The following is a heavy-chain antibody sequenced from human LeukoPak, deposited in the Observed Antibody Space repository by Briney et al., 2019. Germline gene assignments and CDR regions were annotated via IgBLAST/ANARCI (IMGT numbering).Heavy chain of an antibody. J-gene: IGHJ5*02. CDR1: GGSISSYY. Sequence: SETLSLTCTVSGGSISSYYWSWIRQPPGKGLEWIGYIYYSGSTNYNPSLKSRVTISVDRSKNQFSLRLSSVTAADTAVYYCAKSAMTTGYVRETWGQGSLVTVSS. V-gene: IGHV4-59*12. CDR2: IYYSGST. CDR3: AKSAMTTGYVRET. D-gene: IGHD3-16*01.